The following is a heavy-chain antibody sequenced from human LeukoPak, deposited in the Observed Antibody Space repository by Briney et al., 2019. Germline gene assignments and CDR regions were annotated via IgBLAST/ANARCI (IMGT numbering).Heavy chain of an antibody. CDR3: ARGLDASMETAYDY. CDR1: GGSFNAYA. V-gene: IGHV1-69*05. J-gene: IGHJ4*02. D-gene: IGHD5-18*01. Sequence: SVKVSCKASGGSFNAYAISWVRQAPGQGLEWMGGIIPVFGTSNYAQKLQGRVTISTDESTSTAYMEVSSLRSEDTAIYYCARGLDASMETAYDYWGQGTLVTVSS. CDR2: IIPVFGTS.